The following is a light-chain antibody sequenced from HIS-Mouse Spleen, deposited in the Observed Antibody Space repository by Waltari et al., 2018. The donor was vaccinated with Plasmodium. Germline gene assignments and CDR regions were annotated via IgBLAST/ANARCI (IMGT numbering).Light chain of an antibody. CDR2: GAS. Sequence: EIVLTQSPGTLSLSPGERATLSCSASQSVSSSYLAWYKQKPGQAPRLLIYGASSRATGIPDRFSGSGSGTDFTLTISRLEPEDFAVYYCQQYGSSPYTFGQGTKLEIK. V-gene: IGKV3-20*01. CDR3: QQYGSSPYT. J-gene: IGKJ2*01. CDR1: QSVSSSY.